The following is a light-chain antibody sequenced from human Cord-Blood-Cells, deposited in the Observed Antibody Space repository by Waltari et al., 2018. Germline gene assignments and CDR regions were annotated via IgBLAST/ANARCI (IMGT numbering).Light chain of an antibody. Sequence: DLVMTPSPDSLAVSPGETATIPFKPSQRVLYSSNNKNYLAWYQQKPGQPPKLLIYWASTREVGVPDRFSGSGSGTDFTLTISSLQAEDVAVYYCQQYYSTPPYTFGQGTKLEIK. V-gene: IGKV4-1*01. CDR1: QRVLYSSNNKNY. J-gene: IGKJ2*01. CDR3: QQYYSTPPYT. CDR2: WAS.